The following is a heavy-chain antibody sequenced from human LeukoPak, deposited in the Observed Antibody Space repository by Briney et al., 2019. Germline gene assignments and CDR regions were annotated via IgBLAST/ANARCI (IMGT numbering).Heavy chain of an antibody. CDR1: GYSISSGYY. V-gene: IGHV4-38-2*02. CDR3: ARGLRQQLTHDAFDI. Sequence: PSETLSLTCTVSGYSISSGYYWGWIRQPPGKGLEWIGEINHSGSSNYNPSLKSRVTISVDTSKNQFSLKLSSVTAADTAVYYCARGLRQQLTHDAFDIWGQGTMVTVSS. D-gene: IGHD6-13*01. J-gene: IGHJ3*02. CDR2: INHSGSS.